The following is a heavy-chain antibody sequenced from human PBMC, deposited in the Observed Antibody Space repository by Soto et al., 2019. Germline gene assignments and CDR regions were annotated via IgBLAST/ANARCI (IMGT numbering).Heavy chain of an antibody. V-gene: IGHV3-15*01. CDR1: GFTFINAW. J-gene: IGHJ4*02. CDR2: IKSKTDGGTA. D-gene: IGHD5-18*01. CDR3: SARDSGYSYGLSGLDY. Sequence: DVQVVESGGGLVKPGGSLRLSCAVSGFTFINAWMFWVRQAPGQGLEWVGRIKSKTDGGTADYAAPVKGRFTISRDDSKNTLYLQMNSLKTEDPAVYYCSARDSGYSYGLSGLDYWGQGTLVTVSS.